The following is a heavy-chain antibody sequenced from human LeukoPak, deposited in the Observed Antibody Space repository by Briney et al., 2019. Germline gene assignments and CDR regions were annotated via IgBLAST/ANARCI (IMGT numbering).Heavy chain of an antibody. Sequence: SSETLSLTCTVSGGSISSSSYYWGWIRQPPGKGLEWIGSIYYSGSTNYNPSLKSRVTISVDKSKNQFSLKLSSVTAADTAVYYCARDDLVRYSGSQGAFDIWGQGTMVTVSS. D-gene: IGHD1-26*01. J-gene: IGHJ3*02. CDR1: GGSISSSSYY. CDR2: IYYSGST. CDR3: ARDDLVRYSGSQGAFDI. V-gene: IGHV4-39*07.